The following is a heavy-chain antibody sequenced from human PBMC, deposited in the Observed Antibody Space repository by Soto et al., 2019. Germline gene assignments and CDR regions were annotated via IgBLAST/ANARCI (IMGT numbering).Heavy chain of an antibody. CDR1: GYGFTTYG. Sequence: QVDLVQSGAEVKKPGASVKVSCKGSGYGFTTYGITWVRQAPGQGLEWMAWISAHNGNTNYAQKLQGRVTVTRDTSTSTAYTELRSLRSDDTAVYYRARGRYGDYWGQGDLVTVSS. V-gene: IGHV1-18*01. CDR2: ISAHNGNT. D-gene: IGHD1-1*01. CDR3: ARGRYGDY. J-gene: IGHJ4*02.